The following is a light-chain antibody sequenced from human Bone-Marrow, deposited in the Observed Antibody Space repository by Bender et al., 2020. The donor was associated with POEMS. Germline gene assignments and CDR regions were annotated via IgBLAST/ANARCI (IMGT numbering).Light chain of an antibody. V-gene: IGLV1-40*01. J-gene: IGLJ3*02. Sequence: QSVLTQPPSVSGAPGQTVTISCTGTSSNMGAGYGVNWYQQLPVTAPKLLIYNNENLPSGVPDRISGSKSGTSASLAITGLQAEDEADYYCQSYDISLSGWVFGGGTKLTAL. CDR3: QSYDISLSGWV. CDR2: NNE. CDR1: SSNMGAGYG.